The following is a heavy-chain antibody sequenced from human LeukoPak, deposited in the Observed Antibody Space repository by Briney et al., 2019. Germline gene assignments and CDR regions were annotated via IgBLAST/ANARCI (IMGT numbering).Heavy chain of an antibody. CDR1: GYPFTSNW. Sequence: GESLKISCKGSGYPFTSNWIGWVRQMPGKGLEWMGIIYPGDSDTRYSPSFEGQVTISVDKSINTAYLQWSSLKASDTAMYYCARGGDSSGFYPTNFDYWGQGTLVTVSS. V-gene: IGHV5-51*01. CDR3: ARGGDSSGFYPTNFDY. CDR2: IYPGDSDT. J-gene: IGHJ4*02. D-gene: IGHD3-22*01.